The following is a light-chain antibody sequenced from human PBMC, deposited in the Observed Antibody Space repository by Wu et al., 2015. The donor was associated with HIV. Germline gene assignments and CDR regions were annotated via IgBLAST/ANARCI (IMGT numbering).Light chain of an antibody. V-gene: IGKV1-5*03. J-gene: IGKJ1*01. CDR2: KAS. Sequence: DIQMTQSPSTLSASVGDRVTITCRASQSIFNWLAWYQQKPGKAPKLLIYKASSLQTGVPSRFSGSGSGTEFTLTISSLQPDDFATYYCQKYNTAPWTFGQGTKVEMK. CDR3: QKYNTAPWT. CDR1: QSIFNW.